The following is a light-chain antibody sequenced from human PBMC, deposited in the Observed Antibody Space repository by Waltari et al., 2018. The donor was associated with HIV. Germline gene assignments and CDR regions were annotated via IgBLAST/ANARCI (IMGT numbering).Light chain of an antibody. Sequence: DTQMTQSPSTLSASVGDRVTITCRASQSISDWLAWYQHKPGRAPNLLIYQASKLKSGFPSRFSGGASGTEFTLTISGLQPEDFATYFCQQYKSYPLTFGRGTEVEIK. CDR3: QQYKSYPLT. CDR2: QAS. CDR1: QSISDW. V-gene: IGKV1-5*03. J-gene: IGKJ4*02.